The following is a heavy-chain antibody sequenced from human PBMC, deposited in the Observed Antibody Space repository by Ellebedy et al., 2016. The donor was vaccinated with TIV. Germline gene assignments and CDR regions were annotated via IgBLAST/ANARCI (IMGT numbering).Heavy chain of an antibody. CDR3: ARDWCSGGSCYYWFDP. D-gene: IGHD2-15*01. J-gene: IGHJ5*02. CDR2: INPSGGST. Sequence: ASVKVSCKASGYTFTGYYMHWVRQAPGQGLEWMGWINPSGGSTSYAQKFQGRVTMTRDTSTSTVYMELSSLRSEDTAVYYCARDWCSGGSCYYWFDPWGQGTLVTVSS. CDR1: GYTFTGYY. V-gene: IGHV1-46*01.